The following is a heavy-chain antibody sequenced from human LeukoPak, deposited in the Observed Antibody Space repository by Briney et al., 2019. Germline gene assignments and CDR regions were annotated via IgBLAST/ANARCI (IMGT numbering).Heavy chain of an antibody. CDR2: IKHDGSGK. Sequence: GGSLRLSCAASGFVFSSYWMSWVRQAPGRRLEWVANIKHDGSGKYYVDSVKDRFTISRDNAKNSMYLHMNSLRAEDTAVYYCASYCSGGSCCDYWGRGIMVTVSS. CDR1: GFVFSSYW. J-gene: IGHJ4*02. V-gene: IGHV3-7*05. CDR3: ASYCSGGSCCDY. D-gene: IGHD2-15*01.